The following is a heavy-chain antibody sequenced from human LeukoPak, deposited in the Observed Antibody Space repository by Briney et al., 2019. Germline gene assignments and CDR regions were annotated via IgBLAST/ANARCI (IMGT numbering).Heavy chain of an antibody. CDR3: AKANLVITLVRGVIISYFDY. J-gene: IGHJ4*02. Sequence: PGASLRLSCAASGFTFTSYAMSWVRQAPGKGLEWVSAISGSGGSTYYADSVKGRFTISRDNSKNTLYLQINSLRAEDTAVYYCAKANLVITLVRGVIISYFDYWGQGTLVTVSS. CDR1: GFTFTSYA. D-gene: IGHD3-10*01. V-gene: IGHV3-23*01. CDR2: ISGSGGST.